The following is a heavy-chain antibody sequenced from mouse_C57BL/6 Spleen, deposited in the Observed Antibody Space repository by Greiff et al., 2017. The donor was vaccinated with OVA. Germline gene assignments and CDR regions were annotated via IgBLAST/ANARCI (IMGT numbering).Heavy chain of an antibody. CDR1: GFSFNTYA. V-gene: IGHV10-1*01. J-gene: IGHJ4*01. CDR3: VRQNYAMDY. CDR2: IRSKSNNYAT. Sequence: EVQRVASGGGLVQPKGSLKLSCAASGFSFNTYAMNWVRQAPGKGLEWVARIRSKSNNYATYYADSVKDRFTISRDDSESMLYLQMNNLKTEDTAMYYCVRQNYAMDYWGQGTSVTVSS.